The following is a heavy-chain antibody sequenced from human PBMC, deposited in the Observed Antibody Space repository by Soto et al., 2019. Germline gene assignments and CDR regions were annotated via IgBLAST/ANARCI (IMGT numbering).Heavy chain of an antibody. V-gene: IGHV5-10-1*01. J-gene: IGHJ6*02. CDR1: GCSFTSYW. CDR2: IDPSDSYT. Sequence: GESLKIYCNGSGCSFTSYWISGVRQMPGKGLEWMGRIDPSDSYTNYSPSFQGHVTISADKSISTAYLQWSSLKASDTAMYYCARSFRFGESLDVWGQGSTVTVSS. D-gene: IGHD3-10*01. CDR3: ARSFRFGESLDV.